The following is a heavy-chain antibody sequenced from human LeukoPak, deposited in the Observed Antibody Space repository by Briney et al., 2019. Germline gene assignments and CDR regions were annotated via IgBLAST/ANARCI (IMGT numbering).Heavy chain of an antibody. CDR3: ASLPTMVRGVITFYAFDI. V-gene: IGHV3-48*04. Sequence: GGSLRLSCAASGFTFSSYSMNWVRQAPGKGLEWVSYISSSSSTIYYADSVKGRFTISRDNAKNSLYLQMNSLRAEDTAVYYCASLPTMVRGVITFYAFDIWGQGTMVTVSS. CDR2: ISSSSSTI. J-gene: IGHJ3*02. D-gene: IGHD3-10*01. CDR1: GFTFSSYS.